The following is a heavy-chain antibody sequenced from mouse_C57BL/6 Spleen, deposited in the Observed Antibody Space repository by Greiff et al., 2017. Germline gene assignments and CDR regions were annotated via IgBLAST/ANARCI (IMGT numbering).Heavy chain of an antibody. CDR2: IAPNSGGT. D-gene: IGHD1-1*01. CDR3: ARADYYGSSYWDYAMDY. Sequence: QVQLQQPGAELVKPGASVTLSCKASGYTFTSYWMHWVKQRPGRGLEWIGRIAPNSGGTKYNEKFKSKATLTVDKPSSTAYMQLSSLTSEDSAVYYCARADYYGSSYWDYAMDYWGQGTSVTVSS. V-gene: IGHV1-72*01. CDR1: GYTFTSYW. J-gene: IGHJ4*01.